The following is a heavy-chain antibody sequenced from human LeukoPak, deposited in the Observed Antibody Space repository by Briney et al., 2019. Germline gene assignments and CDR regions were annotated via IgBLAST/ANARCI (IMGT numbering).Heavy chain of an antibody. CDR3: TARTDSSGILGD. CDR1: AFTFSHAW. J-gene: IGHJ4*02. CDR2: IKRKTDGSTT. Sequence: PGGSLRLSCAASAFTFSHAWMTCVRQAPGKGLEWVGRIKRKTDGSTTDYAAQVKGRLTISRDDSKNTLYLQMNNLQTEDTAVYYCTARTDSSGILGDWGQGTLVTVSS. V-gene: IGHV3-15*01. D-gene: IGHD4-23*01.